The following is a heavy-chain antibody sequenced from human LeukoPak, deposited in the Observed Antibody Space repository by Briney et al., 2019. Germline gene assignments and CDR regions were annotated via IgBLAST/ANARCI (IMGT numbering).Heavy chain of an antibody. J-gene: IGHJ4*02. CDR1: GFTFSTNA. Sequence: PGGSLRLSCAASGFTFSTNAMSWVRQAPGKGLEWVSGITGSDTRTYNADSAKGRFTISRDNSKDTLYLQMNNLRAEDTAVYYCAKVTGGDMITYGGLDYWGQGTLVTVSS. CDR3: AKVTGGDMITYGGLDY. V-gene: IGHV3-23*01. D-gene: IGHD3-16*01. CDR2: ITGSDTRT.